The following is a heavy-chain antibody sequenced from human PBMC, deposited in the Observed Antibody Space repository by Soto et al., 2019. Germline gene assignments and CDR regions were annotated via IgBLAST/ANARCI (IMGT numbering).Heavy chain of an antibody. CDR1: GFTFSSYG. CDR3: AKSFGVRGVLSYYYYGMAV. J-gene: IGHJ6*02. D-gene: IGHD3-10*01. CDR2: ISYDGSNK. Sequence: QVQLVESGGGVVQPGRSLRLSCAASGFTFSSYGMHWVRQAPGKGLEWVAVISYDGSNKYYADSVKGRFTISRDNSKNPLYLQMNSPRAEETAVYYCAKSFGVRGVLSYYYYGMAVWGQGTPVTVSS. V-gene: IGHV3-30*18.